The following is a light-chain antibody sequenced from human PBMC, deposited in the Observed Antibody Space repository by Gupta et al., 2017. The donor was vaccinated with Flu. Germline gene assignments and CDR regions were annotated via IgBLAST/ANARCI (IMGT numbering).Light chain of an antibody. Sequence: DVVMTQSPLSLPVTLGQPASISCRSSQSLVYSDGNTYLHWFQQRPGQSQRRLIYQVSHRESGVPDRFSGSGSGTDFTLKISRVEAEDVGVYYCKQGSRWPWAFGQGTKVEIK. J-gene: IGKJ1*01. V-gene: IGKV2-30*01. CDR1: QSLVYSDGNTY. CDR2: QVS. CDR3: KQGSRWPWA.